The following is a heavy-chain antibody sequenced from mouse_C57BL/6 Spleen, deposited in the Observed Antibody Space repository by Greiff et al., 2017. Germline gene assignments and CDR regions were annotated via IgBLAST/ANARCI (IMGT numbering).Heavy chain of an antibody. V-gene: IGHV1-54*01. CDR1: GYAFTNYL. J-gene: IGHJ2*01. CDR2: INPGSGGT. Sequence: VKLMESGAELVRPGTSVKVSCKASGYAFTNYLIEWVKQRPGQGLEWIGVINPGSGGTNYNEKFKGKATLTADKSSSTAYMQLSSLTSEDSAVYFCARRYCDYWGQGTTLTVSS. CDR3: ARRYCDY.